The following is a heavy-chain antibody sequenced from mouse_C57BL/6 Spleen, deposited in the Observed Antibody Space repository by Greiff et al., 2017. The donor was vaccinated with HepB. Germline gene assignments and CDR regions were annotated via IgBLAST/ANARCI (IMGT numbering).Heavy chain of an antibody. J-gene: IGHJ2*01. CDR3: ARGAHYYGSSYVGYYFDY. CDR2: ISYDGSN. CDR1: GYSITSGYY. Sequence: VQLQQSGPGLVKPSQSLSLTCSVTGYSITSGYYWNWIRQFPGNKLEWMGYISYDGSNNYNPSLKNRISITRDTSKNQFFLKLNSVTTEDTATYYCARGAHYYGSSYVGYYFDYWGQGTTLTVSS. D-gene: IGHD1-1*01. V-gene: IGHV3-6*01.